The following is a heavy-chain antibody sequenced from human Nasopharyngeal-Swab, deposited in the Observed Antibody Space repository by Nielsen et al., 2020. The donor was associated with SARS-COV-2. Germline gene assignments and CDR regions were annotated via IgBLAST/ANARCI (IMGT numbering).Heavy chain of an antibody. CDR2: ISSSSSTS. D-gene: IGHD1-26*01. J-gene: IGHJ4*02. CDR3: ARDVAIVGATLEN. CDR1: EFTMSRNG. Sequence: GGSLRLSCAASEFTMSRNGMHWVRKAPGKGLEWVAYISSSSSTSYYADSVKGRFTISRDNPKTSLYLQMNSLRDEDTALYYCARDVAIVGATLENWGQGTLVTVSS. V-gene: IGHV3-48*02.